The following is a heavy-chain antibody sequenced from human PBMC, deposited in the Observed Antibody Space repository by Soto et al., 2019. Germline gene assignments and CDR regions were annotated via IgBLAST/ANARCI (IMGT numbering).Heavy chain of an antibody. D-gene: IGHD6-19*01. J-gene: IGHJ4*02. Sequence: SGESLKISCKGSGYSFTNYWIGWVRQMPGKGLEWMGIIYPGDSDTRYSPSFQGQVTISXXXXXXTXYXQXSXLRAXDTAMYYCARHGSYSGWFYWGQGTLVTVSS. CDR3: ARHGSYSGWFY. V-gene: IGHV5-51*01. CDR1: GYSFTNYW. CDR2: IYPGDSDT.